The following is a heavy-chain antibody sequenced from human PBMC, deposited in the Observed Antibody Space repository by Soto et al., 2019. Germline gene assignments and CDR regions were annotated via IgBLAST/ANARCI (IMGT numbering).Heavy chain of an antibody. CDR2: INPDGSTT. CDR1: GFTFNNYW. V-gene: IGHV3-74*01. J-gene: IGHJ5*02. CDR3: AKVPTGSSNWFDP. Sequence: GESLKISCAASGFTFNNYWMHWVRQAPGKGLVWVSRINPDGSTTTYADSVKGRFTVSRDNAKNTLYLQMNSLRAEDTAVYYCAKVPTGSSNWFDPWGQGTLVTVSS. D-gene: IGHD1-26*01.